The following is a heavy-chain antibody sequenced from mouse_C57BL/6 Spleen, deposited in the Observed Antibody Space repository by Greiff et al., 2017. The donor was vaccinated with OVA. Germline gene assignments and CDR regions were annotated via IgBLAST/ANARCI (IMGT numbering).Heavy chain of an antibody. V-gene: IGHV1-55*01. CDR1: GYTFTSYW. J-gene: IGHJ3*01. D-gene: IGHD1-1*01. CDR2: IYPGSGST. CDR3: ARVAFGSSYPAWFAY. Sequence: QVQLQQPGAELVKPGASVKMSCKASGYTFTSYWITWVKQRPGQGLEWIGDIYPGSGSTNYNEKLKSKATLTVDTSSSTAYMQLSSLTSEDSAVYYCARVAFGSSYPAWFAYWGQGTLVTVSA.